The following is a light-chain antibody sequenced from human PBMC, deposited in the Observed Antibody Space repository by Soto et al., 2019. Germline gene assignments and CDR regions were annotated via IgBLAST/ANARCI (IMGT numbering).Light chain of an antibody. CDR2: KVT. V-gene: IGLV2-14*02. Sequence: QSALTQPASVSGSPGQSITISCTGSTSDVGNYDLVSWYQQHPGKAPKLMIYKVTNRPSGVSNRFSGSKSGNTASLTISGLQAEDEADYYCSSYTSTSTWVFGGGTKVTVL. J-gene: IGLJ3*02. CDR1: TSDVGNYDL. CDR3: SSYTSTSTWV.